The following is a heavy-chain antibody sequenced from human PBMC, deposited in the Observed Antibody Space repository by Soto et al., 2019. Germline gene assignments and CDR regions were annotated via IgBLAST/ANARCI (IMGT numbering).Heavy chain of an antibody. Sequence: PPETLSLTCTVSGGSISSSYWSWIRQPPGKGPEWIGHIYYSGSTNYNPSLKSRVTISVDTSKNQISLKLSSVTAADTAVYYCATTPRILYGMGVWGQGTTVTVSS. J-gene: IGHJ6*02. V-gene: IGHV4-59*01. CDR1: GGSISSSY. CDR2: IYYSGST. D-gene: IGHD2-15*01. CDR3: ATTPRILYGMGV.